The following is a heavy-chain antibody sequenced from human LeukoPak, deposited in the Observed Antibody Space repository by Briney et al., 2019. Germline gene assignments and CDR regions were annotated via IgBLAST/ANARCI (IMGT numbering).Heavy chain of an antibody. V-gene: IGHV4-34*01. CDR1: GGSFSGYY. CDR2: INHSGST. J-gene: IGHJ4*02. CDR3: ARIVSGRDGYNFLTRRGYFDY. Sequence: TSETLSLTCAVYGGSFSGYYWSWIRQPPGKGLEWIGEINHSGSTNYNPSLKSRVTISVDTSKNQFSPKLSSVTAADTAVYYCARIVSGRDGYNFLTRRGYFDYWGQGTLVTVSS. D-gene: IGHD5-24*01.